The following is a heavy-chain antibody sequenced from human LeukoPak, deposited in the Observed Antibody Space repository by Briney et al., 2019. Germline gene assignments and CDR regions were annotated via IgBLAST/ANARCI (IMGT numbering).Heavy chain of an antibody. CDR2: ISDSGYTT. CDR3: AKGRGNPYYFDY. D-gene: IGHD1-14*01. CDR1: GFTFSSYA. Sequence: GGSLRLSCTASGFTFSSYAMSWVRQAPGKGLEWVSGISDSGYTTYHIDAVKGRFGISRDNTRDTLYLQMDSLRADDTAVYYCAKGRGNPYYFDYWGQGLLVTVSS. J-gene: IGHJ4*01. V-gene: IGHV3-23*01.